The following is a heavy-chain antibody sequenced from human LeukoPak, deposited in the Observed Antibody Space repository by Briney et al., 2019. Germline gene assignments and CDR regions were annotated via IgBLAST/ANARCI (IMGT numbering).Heavy chain of an antibody. CDR3: ARENDFGDSFDY. V-gene: IGHV4-59*12. J-gene: IGHJ4*02. CDR2: VYYGGDT. Sequence: SETLSLTCTVSGSSISGFYWSWIRQSPNKGLEWLGYVYYGGDTNYNPSLSGRVSISLDASQDQSSLTLDSVTAADTARYFCARENDFGDSFDYWGQGTLVTVSS. D-gene: IGHD4/OR15-4a*01. CDR1: GSSISGFY.